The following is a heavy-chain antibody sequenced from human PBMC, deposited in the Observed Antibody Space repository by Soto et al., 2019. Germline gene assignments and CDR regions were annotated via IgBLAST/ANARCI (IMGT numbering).Heavy chain of an antibody. D-gene: IGHD3-3*01. J-gene: IGHJ4*02. CDR2: TYYRSKWYN. CDR1: GDSVSSNSAA. V-gene: IGHV6-1*01. Sequence: SQTLSLTCAISGDSVSSNSAAWNWIRQSPSRGLEWLGRTYYRSKWYNDYAVSVKSRITIKPDTSKNQFSLQLNSGTPEDTAVYYCAREAYDFCSGPLDYWGQGSLVTVAS. CDR3: AREAYDFCSGPLDY.